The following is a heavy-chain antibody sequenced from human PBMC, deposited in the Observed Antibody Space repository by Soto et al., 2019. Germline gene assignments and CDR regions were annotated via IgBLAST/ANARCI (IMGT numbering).Heavy chain of an antibody. CDR3: ARAQGSGFLVS. V-gene: IGHV4-30-4*01. J-gene: IGHJ4*02. CDR1: GGSISSGDYY. Sequence: QVQLQESGPGLVKPSQTLSLTCTVSGGSISSGDYYWSWIRQPPGKGLEWIGYIYYSGSTYYNPSLKSRVTISVDTSKNQYSLKLSSVTAADTDVDYCARAQGSGFLVSWGQGTLVTVSS. CDR2: IYYSGST. D-gene: IGHD3-10*01.